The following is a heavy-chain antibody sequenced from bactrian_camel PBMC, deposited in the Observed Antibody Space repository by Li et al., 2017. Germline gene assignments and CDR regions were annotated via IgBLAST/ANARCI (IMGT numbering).Heavy chain of an antibody. CDR2: IDIDGST. CDR1: GYFIGSGC. V-gene: IGHV3S53*01. D-gene: IGHD4*01. J-gene: IGHJ4*01. Sequence: VQLVESGGGSVQAGGSLTLSCAASGYFIGSGCMGWFRQAPGKEREGIAAIDIDGSTRYRHSVKGRFTISQDNAKNTIYLQMNSLKPEDTAMYYCAAGFSDWGQGTQVTVS. CDR3: AAGFSD.